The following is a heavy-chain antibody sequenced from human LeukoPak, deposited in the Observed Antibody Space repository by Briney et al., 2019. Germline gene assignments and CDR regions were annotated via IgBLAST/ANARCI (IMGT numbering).Heavy chain of an antibody. CDR2: INHSGST. Sequence: SETLSLTCTVSGGSISSSSYYWGWIRQPPGKGLEWIGEINHSGSTNYNPSLKSRVTISVDTSKNQFSLKLSSVTAADTAVYYCARGYDSGGYLYYYYMDVWGKGTTVTVSS. CDR1: GGSISSSSYY. J-gene: IGHJ6*03. V-gene: IGHV4-39*07. D-gene: IGHD3-22*01. CDR3: ARGYDSGGYLYYYYMDV.